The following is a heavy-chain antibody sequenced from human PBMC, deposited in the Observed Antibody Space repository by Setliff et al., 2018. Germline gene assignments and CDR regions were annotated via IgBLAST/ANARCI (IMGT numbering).Heavy chain of an antibody. D-gene: IGHD6-19*01. V-gene: IGHV2-5*02. CDR1: GFSLSTSGVG. CDR2: IYWDDDK. Sequence: PTLVNPTQTLTLTCTFSGFSLSTSGVGVGWIRQPPGKALEWLALIYWDDDKRYSPSLKSRLTITKDTSKNQAVLTMTNMDPVDTATYYCARSTIAVAGTGYYYGMDVWGQGTTVTVSS. CDR3: ARSTIAVAGTGYYYGMDV. J-gene: IGHJ6*02.